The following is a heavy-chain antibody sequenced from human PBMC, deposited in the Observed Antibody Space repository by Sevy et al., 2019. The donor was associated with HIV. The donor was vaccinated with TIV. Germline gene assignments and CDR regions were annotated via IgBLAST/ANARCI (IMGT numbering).Heavy chain of an antibody. D-gene: IGHD2-2*01. CDR3: AKVRVPAAMWGYYYYGMDV. Sequence: GSLRLSCAASGFTFSSYGMHWVRQAPGKGLEWVAVISYDGSNKYYADSVKGRFTISRDNSKNTLYLQMNSLRAEDTAVYYCAKVRVPAAMWGYYYYGMDVWGQGTTVTVSS. CDR1: GFTFSSYG. CDR2: ISYDGSNK. J-gene: IGHJ6*02. V-gene: IGHV3-30*18.